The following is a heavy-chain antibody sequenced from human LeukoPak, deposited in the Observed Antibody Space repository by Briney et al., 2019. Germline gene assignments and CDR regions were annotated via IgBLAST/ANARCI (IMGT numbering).Heavy chain of an antibody. D-gene: IGHD3-22*01. CDR3: ARAQPSIRSTTGWVITNALFDY. Sequence: ASVKVSCKASGYTFTSYAMHWVRQAPGQRLEWMGWINAGNGNTKYSQKFQGRVTITRDTSASTAYMELSSLRSEDTAVYYCARAQPSIRSTTGWVITNALFDYWGQGTLVTVSS. V-gene: IGHV1-3*01. CDR2: INAGNGNT. J-gene: IGHJ4*02. CDR1: GYTFTSYA.